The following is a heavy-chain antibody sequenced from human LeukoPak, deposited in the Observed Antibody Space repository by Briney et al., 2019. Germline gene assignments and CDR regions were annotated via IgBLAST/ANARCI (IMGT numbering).Heavy chain of an antibody. D-gene: IGHD3-3*01. J-gene: IGHJ5*02. CDR2: INPNSGGT. V-gene: IGHV1-2*02. CDR3: ARGRTEYYDFWSGYHENWFDP. CDR1: GYTFTGYY. Sequence: ASVKVSCKASGYTFTGYYMHWVRQAPGQGREWMGWINPNSGGTNYAQKLQGRVTMTTDTSTSTAYMELRSLRSEDTAVYYCARGRTEYYDFWSGYHENWFDPWGQGTLVTVSS.